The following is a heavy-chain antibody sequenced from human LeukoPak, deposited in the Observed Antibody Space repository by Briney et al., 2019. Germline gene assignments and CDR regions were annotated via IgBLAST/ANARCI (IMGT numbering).Heavy chain of an antibody. J-gene: IGHJ4*02. CDR3: ARGSSSGPLRFDY. CDR2: IYTSGST. D-gene: IGHD6-13*01. Sequence: PPETLSPTCTVPGGSLSSYYWSWIRQPAGKGLGWIGRIYTSGSTNYNPSLKSRVTMSVDTSKNQFSLKLSSVTAADTAVYYCARGSSSGPLRFDYWGQGTLVTVSS. V-gene: IGHV4-4*07. CDR1: GGSLSSYY.